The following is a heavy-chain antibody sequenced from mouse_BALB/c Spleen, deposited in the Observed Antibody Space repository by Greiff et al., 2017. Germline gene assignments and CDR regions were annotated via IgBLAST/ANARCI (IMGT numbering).Heavy chain of an antibody. J-gene: IGHJ2*01. CDR1: GFTFSSFG. CDR2: ISSGSSTI. V-gene: IGHV5-17*02. CDR3: ARWGYYGSSYFYYFDY. D-gene: IGHD1-1*01. Sequence: EVQLVESGGGLVQPGGSRKLSCAASGFTFSSFGMHWVRQAPEKGLEWVAYISSGSSTIYYADTVKGRFTISRDNPKNTLFLQMTSLRSEDTAMYYCARWGYYGSSYFYYFDYWGQGTTLTVSS.